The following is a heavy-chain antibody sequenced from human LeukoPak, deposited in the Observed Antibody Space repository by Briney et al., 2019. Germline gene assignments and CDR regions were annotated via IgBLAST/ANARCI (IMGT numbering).Heavy chain of an antibody. CDR2: INPSGGST. Sequence: ASVKVSCKASGYTFTSYYMHWVRQAPGQGLEWMGIINPSGGSTSYAQKFQGRVTISVDTSKNQFSLKLSSVTAADTAVYYCARLRGDYDFWSGYFYYFDYWGQGTLVTVSS. D-gene: IGHD3-3*01. CDR1: GYTFTSYY. V-gene: IGHV1-46*01. CDR3: ARLRGDYDFWSGYFYYFDY. J-gene: IGHJ4*02.